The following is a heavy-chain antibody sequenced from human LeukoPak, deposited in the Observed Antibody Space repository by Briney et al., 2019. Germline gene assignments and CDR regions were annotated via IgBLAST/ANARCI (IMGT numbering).Heavy chain of an antibody. CDR1: GGTFSSYA. CDR3: ARDPSVAGNYFDY. D-gene: IGHD6-19*01. V-gene: IGHV1-69*04. CDR2: IIPILSIA. J-gene: IGHJ4*02. Sequence: ASVKVSCKASGGTFSSYAISWVRQAPGQGLEWMGRIIPILSIANYAQKFQGRVTITADKSTSTAYMELSSLRSEDTAVYYCARDPSVAGNYFDYWGQGTLVTVSS.